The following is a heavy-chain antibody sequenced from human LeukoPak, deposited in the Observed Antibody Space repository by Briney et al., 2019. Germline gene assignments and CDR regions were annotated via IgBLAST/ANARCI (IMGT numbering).Heavy chain of an antibody. D-gene: IGHD3-3*01. J-gene: IGHJ4*02. CDR3: ARDRGPRYYDFWSGFDY. V-gene: IGHV4-30-2*01. CDR2: IYHSGST. CDR1: GGSISSGGYS. Sequence: SEALSLTCAVSGGSISSGGYSWSWIRQPPGKGLEWIGYIYHSGSTYYNPSLKSRVTISVDTSKNQFSLKLSSVTAADTAVYYCARDRGPRYYDFWSGFDYWGQGTLVTVSS.